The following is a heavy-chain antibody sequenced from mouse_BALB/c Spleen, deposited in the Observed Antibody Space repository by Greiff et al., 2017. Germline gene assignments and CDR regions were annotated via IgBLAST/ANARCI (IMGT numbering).Heavy chain of an antibody. D-gene: IGHD1-1*01. Sequence: EVHLVESGGDLVKPGGSLKLSCAASGFTFSSYGMSWVRQTPDKRLEWVATISSGGSYTYYPDSVKGRFTISRDNAKNTLYLQMSSLKSEDTAMYYCARRDYYYGSSYEAMDYWGQGTSVTVSS. CDR2: ISSGGSYT. J-gene: IGHJ4*01. CDR1: GFTFSSYG. CDR3: ARRDYYYGSSYEAMDY. V-gene: IGHV5-6*01.